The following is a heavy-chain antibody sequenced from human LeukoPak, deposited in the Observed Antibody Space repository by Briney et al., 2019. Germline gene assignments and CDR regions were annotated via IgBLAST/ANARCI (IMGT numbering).Heavy chain of an antibody. V-gene: IGHV3-15*01. J-gene: IGHJ4*02. CDR3: TTTGGSTTRFVDY. Sequence: GGSLRLSCAASGFTFSNYAMHWVRQAPGKGLEWVGRIISKTDGGTTDYAAPVKGRFTISRDDSKDTLYLQMNSLKSEDTALYYCTTTGGSTTRFVDYWGQRTLVTVSS. CDR1: GFTFSNYA. D-gene: IGHD1-26*01. CDR2: IISKTDGGTT.